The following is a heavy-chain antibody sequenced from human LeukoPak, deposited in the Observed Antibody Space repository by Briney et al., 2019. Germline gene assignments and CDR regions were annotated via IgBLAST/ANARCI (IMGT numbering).Heavy chain of an antibody. D-gene: IGHD5-18*01. J-gene: IGHJ3*02. CDR1: GFTFSSYS. CDR3: AREGYSYGKDAFDI. Sequence: GSLRLSCAASGFTFSSYSMNWVRQAPGKGLEWVSSISSSSSYIYYADSVKGRFTISRDNAKNSLYLQMNSLRAEDTAVYYCAREGYSYGKDAFDIWGQGTMVTVSS. V-gene: IGHV3-21*01. CDR2: ISSSSSYI.